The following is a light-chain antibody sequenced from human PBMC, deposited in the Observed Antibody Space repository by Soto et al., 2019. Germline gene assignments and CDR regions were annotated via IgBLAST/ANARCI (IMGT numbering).Light chain of an antibody. CDR1: QSISVW. CDR2: KAS. V-gene: IGKV1-5*03. CDR3: QQYNSYSPT. Sequence: DMQMHKAALTLSRIVREKGTITYLASQSISVWLAWYQQKAGKAPNLLIYKASRLESGVPSRFSGSGSETEFTLTISGLQPGDSATYYCQQYNSYSPTFGQGTKVDIK. J-gene: IGKJ1*01.